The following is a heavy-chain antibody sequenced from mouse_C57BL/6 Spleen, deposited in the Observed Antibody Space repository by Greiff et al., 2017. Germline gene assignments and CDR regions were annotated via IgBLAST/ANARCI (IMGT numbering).Heavy chain of an antibody. CDR1: GYTFTSYW. CDR2: IDPSDSYT. D-gene: IGHD2-5*01. J-gene: IGHJ3*01. Sequence: VQLQQPGAELVMPGASVKLSCKASGYTFTSYWMHWVKQRPGQGLEWIGEIDPSDSYTNYNQKFKGKSTLTVDKSSSTAYMQLSSLTSEDSAVXYCARSDSNLWFAYWGQGTLVTVSA. CDR3: ARSDSNLWFAY. V-gene: IGHV1-69*01.